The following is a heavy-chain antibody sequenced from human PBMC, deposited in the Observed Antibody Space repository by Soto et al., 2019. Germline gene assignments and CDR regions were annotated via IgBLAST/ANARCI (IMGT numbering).Heavy chain of an antibody. V-gene: IGHV3-11*06. D-gene: IGHD6-13*01. Sequence: QVQLVESGGGLVKPGGSLRLSCAASGFTFSDYYMSWIRQAPGKGLEWVSYIDPGLTDTKYADSVKGRFTISRDNAKNSLYLQMNNLRAEDTAVYYCARLGPYSTSWYGDYWGQGTLVTVSS. CDR1: GFTFSDYY. CDR3: ARLGPYSTSWYGDY. CDR2: IDPGLTDT. J-gene: IGHJ4*02.